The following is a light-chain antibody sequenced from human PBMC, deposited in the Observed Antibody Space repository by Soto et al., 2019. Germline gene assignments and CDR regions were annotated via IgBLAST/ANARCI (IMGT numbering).Light chain of an antibody. CDR3: SSYTSSSTPYV. J-gene: IGLJ1*01. V-gene: IGLV2-14*01. Sequence: QSALTQPASVSGSPGQSITISCTGTSSDVGGYNYVSWYQQHPGKAPKLMIYDXXXXXXXXXXXXXGSKSGNTASLTISGXXAXXXADXYCSSYTSSSTPYVFGTGTKLTVL. CDR2: DXX. CDR1: SSDVGGYNY.